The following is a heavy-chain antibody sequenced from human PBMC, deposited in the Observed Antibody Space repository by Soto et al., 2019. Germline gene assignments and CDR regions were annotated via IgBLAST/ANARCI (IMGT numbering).Heavy chain of an antibody. V-gene: IGHV1-69*01. CDR3: AKDTDHAYDF. CDR1: GGTFRSFA. CDR2: IIPLFGTT. D-gene: IGHD3-16*01. Sequence: QVQLVQSGAEVKKPGSSVKVSCKASGGTFRSFAFSWVRQAPGHGLEWMGGIIPLFGTTNYAQRFQRRVTITADESTSTAYMELSSLKSEDTAIYYCAKDTDHAYDFWGQGTLVTVSS. J-gene: IGHJ4*02.